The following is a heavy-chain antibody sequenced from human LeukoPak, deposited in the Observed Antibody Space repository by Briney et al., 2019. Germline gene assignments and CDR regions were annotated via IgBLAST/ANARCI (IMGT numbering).Heavy chain of an antibody. J-gene: IGHJ5*02. CDR2: INRSGKRT. D-gene: IGHD3-10*01. Sequence: GGSLRLSCAASEFSFSIYGMSWVRQAPGKGLEWVSYINRSGKRTYYTGSVKGRFTISRDNSKNTLYVQMNSLRDEDTAVYYCATERPNYYSRNGHDYQRDGDHWGQGTLVTVSS. CDR1: EFSFSIYG. V-gene: IGHV3-23*01. CDR3: ATERPNYYSRNGHDYQRDGDH.